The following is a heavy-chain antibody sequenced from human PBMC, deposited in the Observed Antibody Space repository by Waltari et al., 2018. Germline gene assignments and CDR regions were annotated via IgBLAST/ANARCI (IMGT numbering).Heavy chain of an antibody. CDR2: IYYSGRT. CDR1: GASISSRSYY. D-gene: IGHD6-19*01. Sequence: QLQLQESGPGLVKPSETLSLICPVSGASISSRSYYWGWIRQPPGKGLEWIGSIYYSGRTYYNPSLKSRVTISVDTSKNQFSLKLSSVTAADTAVYYCARREAEAGRGFDYWGQGTLVTVSS. CDR3: ARREAEAGRGFDY. V-gene: IGHV4-39*01. J-gene: IGHJ4*02.